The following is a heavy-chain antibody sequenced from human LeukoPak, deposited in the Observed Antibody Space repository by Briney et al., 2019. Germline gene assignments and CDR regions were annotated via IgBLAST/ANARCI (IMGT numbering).Heavy chain of an antibody. D-gene: IGHD3-3*01. CDR2: IYYSGST. CDR3: ARTYYDFWSGQIYYYMDV. Sequence: PSETLSLTCTVSGDSISSYYWSWIRQSPGKGLEWIGYIYYSGSTKYNPSLKSRVTISLDTSKNQFSLKLSSVTAADTAVYYCARTYYDFWSGQIYYYMDVWGKGTTVTVSS. J-gene: IGHJ6*03. CDR1: GDSISSYY. V-gene: IGHV4-59*03.